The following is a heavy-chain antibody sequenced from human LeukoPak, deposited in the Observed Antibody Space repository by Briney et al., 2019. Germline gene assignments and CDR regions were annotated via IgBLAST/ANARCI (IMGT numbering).Heavy chain of an antibody. CDR1: GFTFSSYA. CDR3: ANLDSRFDY. D-gene: IGHD3-22*01. Sequence: GGSLRLSCAASGFTFSSYAMHWVRQAPGKGLEWVAVISYDGSNKYYADSVKGRFTISRDNSKNTLYLQMNSLRAEDTAVYYCANLDSRFDYWGQGTLVTVSS. V-gene: IGHV3-30-3*01. J-gene: IGHJ4*02. CDR2: ISYDGSNK.